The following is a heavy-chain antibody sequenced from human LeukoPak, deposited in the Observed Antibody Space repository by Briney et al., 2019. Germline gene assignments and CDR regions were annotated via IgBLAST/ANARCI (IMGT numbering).Heavy chain of an antibody. V-gene: IGHV1-46*01. Sequence: ASVKVSCKASGYTFTSYYMHWVRQAPEQGLEWMGLINPTGDRTGYAQKFQGRVTMTRDMSTSTVYMELSSLRSEDTAVYYCARGGGIVVVPAADFDYWGQGTLVTVSS. CDR3: ARGGGIVVVPAADFDY. J-gene: IGHJ4*02. CDR2: INPTGDRT. D-gene: IGHD2-2*01. CDR1: GYTFTSYY.